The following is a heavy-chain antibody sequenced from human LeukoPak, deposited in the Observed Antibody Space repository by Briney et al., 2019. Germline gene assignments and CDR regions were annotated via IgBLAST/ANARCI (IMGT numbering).Heavy chain of an antibody. CDR1: GFTFGSYS. V-gene: IGHV3-21*04. J-gene: IGHJ4*02. D-gene: IGHD3-10*01. CDR3: AKVTYGSGTYGAFDY. Sequence: GGSLRLSCAASGFTFGSYSMNCVRHAPGEWLEWVSFISTSSSYIDYADSVKGRFTISRDNDKNSLYLQMNSLRAEDTAVYYCAKVTYGSGTYGAFDYWGQGTLVTVSS. CDR2: ISTSSSYI.